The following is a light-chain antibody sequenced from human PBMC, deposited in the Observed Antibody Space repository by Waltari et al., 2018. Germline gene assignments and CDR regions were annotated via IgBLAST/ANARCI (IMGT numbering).Light chain of an antibody. J-gene: IGKJ2*03. CDR2: WAS. V-gene: IGKV4-1*01. CDR3: HQYYNTPYS. Sequence: DIVMPQSPDSLAVSLGERATTTRKPSRTVLYDSNNKNYLAWYQQKPGQPPNLLIYWASTRKSGVPDRFSGSGSGTDFTLTISTLQAEDVAVYYCHQYYNTPYSYGQGTKLEIK. CDR1: RTVLYDSNNKNY.